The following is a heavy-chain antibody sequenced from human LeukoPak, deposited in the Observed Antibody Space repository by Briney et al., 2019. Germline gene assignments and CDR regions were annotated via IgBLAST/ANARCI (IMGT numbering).Heavy chain of an antibody. CDR3: AKESSGIVGASCGY. V-gene: IGHV3-23*01. CDR1: GFTFSIYA. CDR2: ISGSGGST. D-gene: IGHD1-26*01. Sequence: GGSLRLSCAASGFTFSIYAMSWVRQAPGKGLEWVSAISGSGGSTYYADSVKGRFTISRDNSKNTLYLQMNGLRAEDTAVYYCAKESSGIVGASCGYWGQGTLVTVSS. J-gene: IGHJ4*02.